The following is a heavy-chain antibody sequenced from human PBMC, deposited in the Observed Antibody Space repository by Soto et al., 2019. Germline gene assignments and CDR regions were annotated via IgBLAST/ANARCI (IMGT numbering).Heavy chain of an antibody. CDR3: ARGFALRLVAYYYYGTDV. D-gene: IGHD2-21*01. CDR2: INHSGST. V-gene: IGHV4-34*01. J-gene: IGHJ6*02. Sequence: KSSETLSLTCAVYGGSFSGYYWSWIRQPPGKGLEWIGEINHSGSTNYNPSLKSRVTISVDTSKNQFSLKLSSVTAADTAVYYCARGFALRLVAYYYYGTDVWGQGTTVTVSS. CDR1: GGSFSGYY.